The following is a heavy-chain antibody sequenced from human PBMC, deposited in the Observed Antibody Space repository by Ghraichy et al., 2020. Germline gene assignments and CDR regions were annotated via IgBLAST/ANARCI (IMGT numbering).Heavy chain of an antibody. J-gene: IGHJ4*02. D-gene: IGHD3-16*01. CDR1: GGSFSGYY. Sequence: SETLSLTCAVDGGSFSGYYWSWIRQPPGKGLEWIGEVSHSGSSNYNPSLKSRVTVSMDTSRNQFSLKLNSVTAADTAMYYCARDPYDGTHFDSWGQGTLVTVSS. CDR3: ARDPYDGTHFDS. V-gene: IGHV4-34*01. CDR2: VSHSGSS.